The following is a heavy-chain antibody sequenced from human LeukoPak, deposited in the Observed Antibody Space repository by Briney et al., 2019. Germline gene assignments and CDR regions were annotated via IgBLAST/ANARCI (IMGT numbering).Heavy chain of an antibody. D-gene: IGHD6-19*01. CDR2: IYYSGST. J-gene: IGHJ4*02. CDR3: ARDQSSGWYPGHFDY. Sequence: KTSETLSLTCTVSGGSISSYCWSWIRQPPGKGLEWIGYIYYSGSTNYNPSLKSRVTISVDTSKNQFSLKLSSVTAADTAVYYCARDQSSGWYPGHFDYWGQGTLVTVSS. V-gene: IGHV4-59*01. CDR1: GGSISSYC.